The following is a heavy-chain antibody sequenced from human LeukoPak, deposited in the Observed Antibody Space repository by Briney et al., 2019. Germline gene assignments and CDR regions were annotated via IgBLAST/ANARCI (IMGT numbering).Heavy chain of an antibody. CDR2: IYHSGST. Sequence: PSETLSLTCTVSGYSISSGYYWGWIRQPPGKGLEWIGSIYHSGSTYYNPSLKSRVTISVDTSKNQFSLKLSSVTAADTAVYYCARLQGSYDSSGYYYNYWGQGTLVTVSS. V-gene: IGHV4-38-2*02. J-gene: IGHJ4*02. D-gene: IGHD3-22*01. CDR1: GYSISSGYY. CDR3: ARLQGSYDSSGYYYNY.